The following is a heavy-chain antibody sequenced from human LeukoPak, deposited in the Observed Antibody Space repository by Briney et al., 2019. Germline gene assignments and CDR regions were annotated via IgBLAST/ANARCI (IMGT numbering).Heavy chain of an antibody. D-gene: IGHD1-7*01. CDR1: GGSVSSHRYY. Sequence: SETLSLTCTVSGGSVSSHRYYWGWLRQPPVKGLEWIGSVYYRGNTFYNPSLKSRVTISVDTSKNQFSLKLRSVTAADTAVYYCARLYGNYQNYFDYWGQGTLVTVSS. J-gene: IGHJ4*02. V-gene: IGHV4-39*07. CDR2: VYYRGNT. CDR3: ARLYGNYQNYFDY.